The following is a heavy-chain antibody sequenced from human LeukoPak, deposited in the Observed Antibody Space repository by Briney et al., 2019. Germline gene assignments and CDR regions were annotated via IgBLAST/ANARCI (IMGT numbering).Heavy chain of an antibody. Sequence: GGSLRLSCAASGFTFSSYSMNWVRQAPGKGLDWVSYILSSGNTIYYADSVKGRFTISRDNAKNSVYLQMSSLRAEDTAVYYCARGHFGLDSWGQGTLVTVSS. D-gene: IGHD3/OR15-3a*01. CDR2: ILSSGNTI. CDR1: GFTFSSYS. J-gene: IGHJ4*02. V-gene: IGHV3-48*04. CDR3: ARGHFGLDS.